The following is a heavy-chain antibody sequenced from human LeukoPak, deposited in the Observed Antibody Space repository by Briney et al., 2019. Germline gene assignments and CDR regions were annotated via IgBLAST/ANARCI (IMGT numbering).Heavy chain of an antibody. CDR2: ISGSGSST. CDR3: AKVGPRDGYREYYFDY. V-gene: IGHV3-23*01. D-gene: IGHD5-24*01. Sequence: GGSLRLSCAASGFTVSSNYMSWVRQAPGKGLEWVSAISGSGSSTYYADSVKGRFTISRDNSQNTLFLQMNSLRAEDTAVYYCAKVGPRDGYREYYFDYWGQGTLVTVSS. J-gene: IGHJ4*02. CDR1: GFTVSSNY.